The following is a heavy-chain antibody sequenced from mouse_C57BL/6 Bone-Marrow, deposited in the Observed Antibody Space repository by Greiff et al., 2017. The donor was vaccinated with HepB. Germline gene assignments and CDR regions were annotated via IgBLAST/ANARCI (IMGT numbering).Heavy chain of an antibody. V-gene: IGHV1-15*01. CDR2: IDPETGGT. J-gene: IGHJ2*01. CDR3: TGREAYYYGSSPYYFDY. Sequence: VQLQQSGAELVRPWASVTLSCKASGYTFTDYEMHWVKQTPVHGLEWIGAIDPETGGTAYNQKFKGKAILTADKSSSTAYMELRSLTSEDSAVYYCTGREAYYYGSSPYYFDYWGQGTTLTVSS. D-gene: IGHD1-1*01. CDR1: GYTFTDYE.